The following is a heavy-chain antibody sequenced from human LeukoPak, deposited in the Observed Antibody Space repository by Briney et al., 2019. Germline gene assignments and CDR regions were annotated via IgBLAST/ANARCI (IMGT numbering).Heavy chain of an antibody. CDR3: ARDQSLVAYSSTWFDY. V-gene: IGHV1-18*01. CDR1: GYTFTNYG. D-gene: IGHD6-13*01. Sequence: ASVNLSCKASGYTFTNYGFSWVRQAPGQGLEWMGWISACNGNTDYAQNLQGRVTMSTDTLTSTAYMELRSLRSDDTAVYYCARDQSLVAYSSTWFDYWGQGTPVTVSS. J-gene: IGHJ4*02. CDR2: ISACNGNT.